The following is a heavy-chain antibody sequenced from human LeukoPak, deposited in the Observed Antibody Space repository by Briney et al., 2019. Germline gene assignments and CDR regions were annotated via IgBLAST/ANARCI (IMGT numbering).Heavy chain of an antibody. J-gene: IGHJ3*02. D-gene: IGHD3-10*01. CDR2: IIPIFGTA. Sequence: EASVKVSCKASGGTFSSYAISWVRQAPGQGLEWMGGIIPIFGTANFAQKFQGRVTITADESTSTAYMEQSSLRSEDTAVYYCARDMVRGVRGAFDIWGQGTMVTVSS. V-gene: IGHV1-69*13. CDR3: ARDMVRGVRGAFDI. CDR1: GGTFSSYA.